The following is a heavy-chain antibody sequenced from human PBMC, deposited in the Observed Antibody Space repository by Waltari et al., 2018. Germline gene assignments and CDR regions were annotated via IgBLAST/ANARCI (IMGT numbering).Heavy chain of an antibody. D-gene: IGHD6-19*01. V-gene: IGHV3-49*03. CDR3: TREWYSSGWYHYYYGMDV. CDR1: GFTFGDYA. J-gene: IGHJ6*02. CDR2: IRSKAYGGTT. Sequence: EVQLVESGGGLVQPGRSLRLSCTASGFTFGDYAMSWFRQAPGKGLEWVGFIRSKAYGGTTEYAASVKGRFTISRDDSKSIAYLQMNSLKTEDTAVYYCTREWYSSGWYHYYYGMDVWGQGTTVTVSS.